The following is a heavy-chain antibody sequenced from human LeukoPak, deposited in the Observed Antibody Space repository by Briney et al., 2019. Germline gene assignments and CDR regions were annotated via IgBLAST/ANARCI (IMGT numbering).Heavy chain of an antibody. Sequence: ASVKVSCKASGYTFTSYYMHWVRQAPGQGLKWMGIINPSGGSTSYAQKFQGRVTMTRDTSTSTVYMELSSLGSEDTAVYYCARERRAWGEDFWGQGTLVTVSS. CDR2: INPSGGST. CDR1: GYTFTSYY. V-gene: IGHV1-46*01. CDR3: ARERRAWGEDF. J-gene: IGHJ4*02. D-gene: IGHD3-16*01.